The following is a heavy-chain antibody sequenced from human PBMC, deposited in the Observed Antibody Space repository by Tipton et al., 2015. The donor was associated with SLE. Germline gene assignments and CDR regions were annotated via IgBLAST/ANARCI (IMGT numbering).Heavy chain of an antibody. Sequence: TLSLICAVSGYSISSGYYWGWIRQPPGKGLEWIGSIYHSGSTYYNPSLKSRVTISVDTSKNQFSLKLSSVTAADTAVYYCAREGPFQGPGSFDIWGQGTMVTVSS. V-gene: IGHV4-38-2*02. CDR2: IYHSGST. J-gene: IGHJ3*02. CDR3: AREGPFQGPGSFDI. CDR1: GYSISSGYY.